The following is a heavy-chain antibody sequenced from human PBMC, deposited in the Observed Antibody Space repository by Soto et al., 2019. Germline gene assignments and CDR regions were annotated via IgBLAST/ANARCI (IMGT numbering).Heavy chain of an antibody. CDR1: AFTFTNYA. V-gene: IGHV3-23*01. J-gene: IGHJ4*02. D-gene: IGHD2-21*01. CDR2: VSGSGGMT. CDR3: AKRARDGDNSLIDY. Sequence: EVQLLESGGGLVQRGGSLRLSCTASAFTFTNYAMNWVRQAPGKGLEWVSGVSGSGGMTNYADSVKGRFTISRDNSKNTRYLQMNRLRAEDTAVYYCAKRARDGDNSLIDYWGQGTLVTVSS.